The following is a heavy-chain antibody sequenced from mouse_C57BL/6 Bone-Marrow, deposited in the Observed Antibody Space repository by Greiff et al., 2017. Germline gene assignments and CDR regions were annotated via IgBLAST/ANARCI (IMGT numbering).Heavy chain of an antibody. Sequence: EVQLVESGGDLVKPGGSLKLSCAASGFTFSSYGMSWVRQTPDKRLEWVATISSGGSYTYYPDSVKGRFTISRDNAKNTLYLQMSSLKSEDTAMYYGARRVGYYAMDYGGQGTSVTVPS. V-gene: IGHV5-6*01. J-gene: IGHJ4*01. CDR3: ARRVGYYAMDY. D-gene: IGHD1-1*02. CDR2: ISSGGSYT. CDR1: GFTFSSYG.